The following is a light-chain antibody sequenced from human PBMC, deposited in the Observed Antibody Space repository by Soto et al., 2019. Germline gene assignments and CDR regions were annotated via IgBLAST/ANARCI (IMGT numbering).Light chain of an antibody. CDR3: QQYSSTLLT. V-gene: IGKV3-20*01. CDR2: DAS. J-gene: IGKJ4*01. CDR1: QSVRSNY. Sequence: EIVLKQSPDTLSLSPGERATLSCRASQSVRSNYLAWYQQKPGQAPRFLIYDASSRATGIPDRFSGSGSGTDFTLTISRLEPEDFAVYYCQQYSSTLLTFGGGTKVDIK.